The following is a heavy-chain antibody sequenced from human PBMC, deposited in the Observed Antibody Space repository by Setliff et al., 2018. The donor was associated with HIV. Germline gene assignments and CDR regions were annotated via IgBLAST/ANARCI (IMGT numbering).Heavy chain of an antibody. CDR1: GGSISSGGYY. D-gene: IGHD3-16*02. CDR3: ARGYPVSYYYYMDV. V-gene: IGHV4-31*03. CDR2: IYYSGST. J-gene: IGHJ6*03. Sequence: PSETLSLTCTVSGGSISSGGYYWSWIRRQPGKGLEWIGYIYYSGSTYYNPSLKSRVTISVDTSKNQFSLELSSVTAADTAVYYCARGYPVSYYYYMDVWGKGATVTVSS.